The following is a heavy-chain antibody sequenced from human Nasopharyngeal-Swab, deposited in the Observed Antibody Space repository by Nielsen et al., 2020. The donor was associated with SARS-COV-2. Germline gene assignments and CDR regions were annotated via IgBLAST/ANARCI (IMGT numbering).Heavy chain of an antibody. J-gene: IGHJ3*02. CDR3: ARDPPGSGYAFDI. CDR1: GFTFSNG. D-gene: IGHD3-10*01. Sequence: GESLKISCAASGFTFSNGIHWVRQAPGKGLEWVAVMWNEGGPKYYADSVKGRFTISRDNSRNAAYLQMNSLREEDTAMYHCARDPPGSGYAFDIWGQGTMVTVSS. V-gene: IGHV3-33*01. CDR2: MWNEGGPK.